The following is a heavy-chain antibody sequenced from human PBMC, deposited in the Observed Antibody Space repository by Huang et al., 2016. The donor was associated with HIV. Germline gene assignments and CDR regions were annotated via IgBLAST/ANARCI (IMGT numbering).Heavy chain of an antibody. CDR3: ARDLPGGITGVTVGLDY. Sequence: EVQLVESGGGVVQPGGSLRLSCVASGFTFYTYSMNWVRQAPGKVLEWLSYISSSDSTIYYADSVKGRFTIARDKAKNSLYLQMNSLRAEDTAVYYCARDLPGGITGVTVGLDYWGQGTLVSVSS. CDR1: GFTFYTYS. V-gene: IGHV3-48*01. D-gene: IGHD1-20*01. CDR2: ISSSDSTI. J-gene: IGHJ4*02.